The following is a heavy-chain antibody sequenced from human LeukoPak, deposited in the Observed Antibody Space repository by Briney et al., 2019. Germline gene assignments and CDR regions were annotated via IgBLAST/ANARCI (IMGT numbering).Heavy chain of an antibody. CDR3: ARARWRRYGSGNFDH. J-gene: IGHJ4*02. CDR2: INPNSGGT. V-gene: IGHV1-2*02. D-gene: IGHD3-10*01. CDR1: GYTFTGYY. Sequence: ASVKVSCKASGYTFTGYYMHWVRQAPGQGLEWMGWINPNSGGTNYAQKFQGRVTMTRDTSISTAYMELSRLRSDDTAVYYCARARWRRYGSGNFDHWGQGTLVTVSS.